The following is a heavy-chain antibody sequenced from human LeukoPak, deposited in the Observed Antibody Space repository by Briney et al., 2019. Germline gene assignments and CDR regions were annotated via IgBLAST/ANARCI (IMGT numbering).Heavy chain of an antibody. CDR3: AKDIGYCDTTNCYRGLDV. Sequence: GGSLRLSCAASAFTFSSFAMHWVRQAPGKGLEWVAAIIYDGSDKNYADSVKGRFAISRDNSRNTLYLQMNSLRIEDTAVYYCAKDIGYCDTTNCYRGLDVWGQGTTVTVSS. D-gene: IGHD2-15*01. CDR1: AFTFSSFA. CDR2: IIYDGSDK. J-gene: IGHJ6*02. V-gene: IGHV3-30*18.